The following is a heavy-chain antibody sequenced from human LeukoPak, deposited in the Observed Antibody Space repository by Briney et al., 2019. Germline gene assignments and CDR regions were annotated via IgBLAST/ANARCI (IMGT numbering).Heavy chain of an antibody. Sequence: GGSLRLSCAASGFSISDFYMSWIRQAPGMELEWISYIGTRSNPIYYADSVKGRFTISRDDAKNSLYLQMNSPRDEDTAVYFCAREARGSGRDFDYWGQGILVTVSS. V-gene: IGHV3-11*01. CDR3: AREARGSGRDFDY. CDR2: IGTRSNPI. CDR1: GFSISDFY. J-gene: IGHJ4*02. D-gene: IGHD1-26*01.